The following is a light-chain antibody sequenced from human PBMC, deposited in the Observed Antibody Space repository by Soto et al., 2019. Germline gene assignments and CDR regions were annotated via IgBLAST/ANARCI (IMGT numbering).Light chain of an antibody. CDR3: AAWDDSLNGVV. Sequence: QSVLTQPPSASGTPGQRVTISCSGSSSNIGRNTVNWYHQLPGTAPNLLIYGYNQRPSGVPDRFSGSKSGTSASLAITGLQSEDEADYYCAAWDDSLNGVVFGGGTKLTVL. V-gene: IGLV1-44*01. J-gene: IGLJ3*02. CDR1: SSNIGRNT. CDR2: GYN.